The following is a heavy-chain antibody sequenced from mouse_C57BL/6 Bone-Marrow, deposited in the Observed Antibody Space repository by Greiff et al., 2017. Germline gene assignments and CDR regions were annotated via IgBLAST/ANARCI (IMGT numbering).Heavy chain of an antibody. D-gene: IGHD1-1*01. V-gene: IGHV1-82*01. CDR1: GYAFSSSW. CDR2: IYPGDGDT. J-gene: IGHJ3*01. CDR3: ARSVIPHDYYGSSYGWFAY. Sequence: VKLVESGPELVKPGASVKISCKASGYAFSSSWMNWVKQRPGKGLEWIGRIYPGDGDTNYNGKFKGKATLTADKSSSTAYMQLSSLTSEDSAVYFCARSVIPHDYYGSSYGWFAYWGQGTLVTVSA.